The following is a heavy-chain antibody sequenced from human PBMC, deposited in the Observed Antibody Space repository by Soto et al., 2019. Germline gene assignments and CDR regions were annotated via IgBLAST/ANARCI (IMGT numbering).Heavy chain of an antibody. Sequence: PGGSLRLSCAASGCTFTRYSMNWFRQAPGKWLRWVSSIRMTTNYIYYADSMKGRFTVSRDNAKNSVYLELNSLSAEDTALYYCARESEDLTSNFDYWGQGTLVTVSS. J-gene: IGHJ4*02. V-gene: IGHV3-21*01. CDR1: GCTFTRYS. CDR2: IRMTTNYI. CDR3: ARESEDLTSNFDY.